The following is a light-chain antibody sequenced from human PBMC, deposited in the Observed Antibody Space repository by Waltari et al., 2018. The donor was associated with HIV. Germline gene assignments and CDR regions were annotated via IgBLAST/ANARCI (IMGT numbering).Light chain of an antibody. CDR1: SSHVGGFDY. CDR2: AVN. V-gene: IGLV2-8*01. CDR3: SSYADTNNVL. J-gene: IGLJ3*02. Sequence: QSALTQTPSASGSPGQSVTLSCPGNSSHVGGFDYVSWYQQHPAKAPKLLIYAVNRRPSGVPDRFSGSKSGNTASLTVSGLQTEDEADYYCSSYADTNNVLFGGGTKLTVL.